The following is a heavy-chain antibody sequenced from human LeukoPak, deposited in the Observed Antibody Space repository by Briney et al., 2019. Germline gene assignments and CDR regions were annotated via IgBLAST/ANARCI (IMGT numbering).Heavy chain of an antibody. CDR1: GGSFSGYY. V-gene: IGHV4-34*01. J-gene: IGHJ6*03. Sequence: SETLSLTCAVYGGSFSGYYWSWIRQPPGKGLEWIGEINHSGSTNYNPSLKSRVTISVDTSKNQFSLKLSSVTAADTAVYYCARGQSSGWYGTYYYYYYMDVWGKGTTVTVSS. D-gene: IGHD6-19*01. CDR3: ARGQSSGWYGTYYYYYYMDV. CDR2: INHSGST.